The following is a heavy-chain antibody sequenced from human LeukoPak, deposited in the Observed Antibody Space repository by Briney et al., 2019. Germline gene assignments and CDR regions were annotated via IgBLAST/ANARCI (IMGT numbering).Heavy chain of an antibody. CDR3: ARGLAYLSAAYYFDY. Sequence: PSETLSLTCAVYGGSFSGYYWSWIRQPPGKGLEWIGEINHSGSTNYNPSLKSRVTISVDTSKNQFSLKLSSVTAADTAVYYCARGLAYLSAAYYFDYWGQGILVTVSS. D-gene: IGHD2-15*01. CDR1: GGSFSGYY. J-gene: IGHJ4*02. V-gene: IGHV4-34*01. CDR2: INHSGST.